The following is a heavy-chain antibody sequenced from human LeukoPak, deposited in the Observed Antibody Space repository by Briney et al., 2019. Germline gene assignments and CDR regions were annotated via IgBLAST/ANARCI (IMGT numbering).Heavy chain of an antibody. CDR3: AKDGGYAPS. D-gene: IGHD5-12*01. CDR1: GGTFSSYA. V-gene: IGHV1-69*01. Sequence: GASVKVSCKASGGTFSSYAISWVRQAPGQGLEWMGGIIPICGTANYAQKFQGRVTITADESTSTAYMELSSLRSEETAVYYCAKDGGYAPSWGQATQVSVSS. CDR2: IIPICGTA. J-gene: IGHJ4*02.